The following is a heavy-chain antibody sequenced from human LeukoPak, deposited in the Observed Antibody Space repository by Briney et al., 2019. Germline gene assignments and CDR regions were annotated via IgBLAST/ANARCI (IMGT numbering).Heavy chain of an antibody. J-gene: IGHJ3*02. CDR1: GFTFSSYS. Sequence: SGGSLRLSCAASGFTFSSYSMNWVRQAPGKGLEWASYISSSSSTKYYADSVKGRFTISRDNAKNSLYLQMNSLRDEDTAVYYCARDPYGDYVAFDIWGQGTMVTVSS. CDR3: ARDPYGDYVAFDI. V-gene: IGHV3-48*02. D-gene: IGHD4-17*01. CDR2: ISSSSSTK.